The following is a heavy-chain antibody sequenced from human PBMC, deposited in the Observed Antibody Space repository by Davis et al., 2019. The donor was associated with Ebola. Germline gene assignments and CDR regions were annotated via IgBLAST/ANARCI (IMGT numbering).Heavy chain of an antibody. CDR3: ARGPYYYDSSGYLYYYYGMDV. D-gene: IGHD3-22*01. V-gene: IGHV3-23*01. CDR2: SGGRGGGT. J-gene: IGHJ6*04. Sequence: GESLKISCAASGFTFSTSGMSWVRQAPGKGLEWVSSSGGRGGGTDYADSVKGRFTISRDNSKNTLYLQMSSLRSDDTAVYYCARGPYYYDSSGYLYYYYGMDVWGKGTTVTVSS. CDR1: GFTFSTSG.